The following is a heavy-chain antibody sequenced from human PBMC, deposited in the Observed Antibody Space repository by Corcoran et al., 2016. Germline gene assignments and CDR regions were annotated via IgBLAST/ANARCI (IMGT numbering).Heavy chain of an antibody. CDR2: INHSGST. Sequence: QVQLQQWGAGLLKPSETLSLTCDVYGASFSGYYWSWIRQPPGKGLEGIGEINHSGSTNYNPSFKSRVTISLDTSINQFSLNLNSVTVADTAVYYCTRGGSPSGVWGQGTSVTVSS. J-gene: IGHJ6*02. CDR3: TRGGSPSGV. D-gene: IGHD6-19*01. V-gene: IGHV4-34*01. CDR1: GASFSGYY.